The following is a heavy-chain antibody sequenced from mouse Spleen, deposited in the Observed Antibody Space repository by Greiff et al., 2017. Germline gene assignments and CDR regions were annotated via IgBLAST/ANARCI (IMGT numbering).Heavy chain of an antibody. CDR2: IWAGGST. V-gene: IGHV2-9*02. CDR1: GFSLTSYG. D-gene: IGHD1-1*01. J-gene: IGHJ3*01. Sequence: VKLVESGPGLVAPSQSLSITCTVSGFSLTSYGVHWVRQPPGKGLEWLGVIWAGGSTNYNSALMSRLSISKDNSKSQVFLKMNSLQTDDTAMYYCARDGSSYDRFAYWGQGTLVTVSA. CDR3: ARDGSSYDRFAY.